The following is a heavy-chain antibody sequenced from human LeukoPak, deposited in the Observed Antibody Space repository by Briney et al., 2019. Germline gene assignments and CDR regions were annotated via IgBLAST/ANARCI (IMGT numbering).Heavy chain of an antibody. J-gene: IGHJ4*02. CDR3: ARAAYYYDSSGYY. D-gene: IGHD3-22*01. CDR2: INHSGST. Sequence: SETLSLTCAVYGGSFSGYHWSWLRQPPGKGLEWIGEINHSGSTNYNPSLKSRVTIAADTSKSQFSLKLSSVTAADTAMYYCARAAYYYDSSGYYWGQGTLVTVSS. V-gene: IGHV4-34*01. CDR1: GGSFSGYH.